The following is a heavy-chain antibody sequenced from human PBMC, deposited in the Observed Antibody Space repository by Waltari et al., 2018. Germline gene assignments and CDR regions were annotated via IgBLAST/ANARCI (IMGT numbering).Heavy chain of an antibody. CDR3: ARGGSYGDYSRCDY. D-gene: IGHD4-17*01. Sequence: EVQLVESGGGLVQPGDSLRLSCAASGFTFSRYEMNWVRQAPGKGGELLSYIGSGSSLIYYADSVRGRVTISRDNAKESLFLQMNSLRAEDTSVYYCARGGSYGDYSRCDYWGQGTLVTVSS. CDR2: IGSGSSLI. V-gene: IGHV3-48*03. CDR1: GFTFSRYE. J-gene: IGHJ4*02.